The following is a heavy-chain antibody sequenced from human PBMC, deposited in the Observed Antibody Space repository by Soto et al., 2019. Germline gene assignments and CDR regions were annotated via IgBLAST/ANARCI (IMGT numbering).Heavy chain of an antibody. CDR1: GFTFSSYE. Sequence: GSLRLSCAASGFTFSSYEMIWVRQAPGKGLEWVSYISSSGSTIYYADSVKGRFTISRDNAKNSLYLRMNSLRAEDTAVYNCARVSQSFIEYFQYWGKGTLVTVSS. D-gene: IGHD3-16*02. CDR2: ISSSGSTI. J-gene: IGHJ1*01. CDR3: ARVSQSFIEYFQY. V-gene: IGHV3-48*03.